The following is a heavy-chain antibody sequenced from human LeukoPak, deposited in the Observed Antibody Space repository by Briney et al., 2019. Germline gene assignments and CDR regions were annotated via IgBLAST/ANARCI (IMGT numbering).Heavy chain of an antibody. J-gene: IGHJ6*02. Sequence: ASVKVSCKASGYTFTGYYMHWVRQAPGQGLEWMGWINPNSGGTNYAQKFQGRVTMTRDTSISTAYMELNRLRSDDTAVYYCARAQYYYDSSGYPAFYYYYYGMDVWGQGTTVTVSS. CDR3: ARAQYYYDSSGYPAFYYYYYGMDV. D-gene: IGHD3-22*01. V-gene: IGHV1-2*02. CDR1: GYTFTGYY. CDR2: INPNSGGT.